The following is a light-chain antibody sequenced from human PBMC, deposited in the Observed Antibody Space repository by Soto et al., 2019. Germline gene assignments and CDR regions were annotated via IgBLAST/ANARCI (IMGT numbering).Light chain of an antibody. J-gene: IGLJ1*01. Sequence: QSVLTQPPSVSGAPGQRVTISCTGSSSNIGAGYDVHWYQQHPGKAPKLMIYDVSKRPSGVPDRFSGSKSGNTASLTISGLQAEDEADYYCCSYAGSYTFFFGTGTKVTAL. CDR2: DVS. CDR1: SSNIGAGYD. CDR3: CSYAGSYTFF. V-gene: IGLV1-40*01.